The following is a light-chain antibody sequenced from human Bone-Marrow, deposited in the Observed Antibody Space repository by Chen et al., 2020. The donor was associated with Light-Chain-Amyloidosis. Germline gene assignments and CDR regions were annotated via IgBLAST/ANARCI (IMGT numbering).Light chain of an antibody. V-gene: IGLV2-14*01. J-gene: IGLJ1*01. CDR1: RSDFGAYNY. CDR2: DVR. CDR3: SSYTTSSTYV. Sequence: QSSLTQPASVSGSPGQSITISCTVPRSDFGAYNYVSWYQLHPGQAPILMIYDVRDRPSGVSIRLAGSKSDKTASLTISGLQAEDEADYYWSSYTTSSTYVFGTGTKVTVL.